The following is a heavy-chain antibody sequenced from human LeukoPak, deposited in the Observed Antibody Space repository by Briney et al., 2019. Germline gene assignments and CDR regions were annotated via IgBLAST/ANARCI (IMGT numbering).Heavy chain of an antibody. J-gene: IGHJ4*02. CDR1: GFTFSNYA. CDR2: ISGSGHST. Sequence: GRSLSLSCAASGFTFSNYAMSWVRQAPGKGLEWVSFISGSGHSTYYADSMKGRFTISRDNSKNTLYLQMNSLRAEDTAVYYCAKDRATAVTRGCDYWGQGTLVTVSS. V-gene: IGHV3-23*01. D-gene: IGHD4-17*01. CDR3: AKDRATAVTRGCDY.